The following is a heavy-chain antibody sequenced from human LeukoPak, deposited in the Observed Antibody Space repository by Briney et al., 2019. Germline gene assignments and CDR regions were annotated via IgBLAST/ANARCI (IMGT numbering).Heavy chain of an antibody. J-gene: IGHJ4*02. Sequence: PGGSLRLSCAASGFTFSDYYMSWVRQAPGKGLEWVSHISSSGRTIYYADSVKGRFTISRDNAKNSLYLQMNSLRAEDTAVYYCAKGYYDYAWGSYYFDYWGQGTLVTVSS. CDR2: ISSSGRTI. D-gene: IGHD3-16*01. CDR1: GFTFSDYY. CDR3: AKGYYDYAWGSYYFDY. V-gene: IGHV3-11*01.